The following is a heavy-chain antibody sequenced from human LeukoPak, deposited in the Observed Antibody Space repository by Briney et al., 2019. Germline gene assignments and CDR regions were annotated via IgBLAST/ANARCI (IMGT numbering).Heavy chain of an antibody. CDR2: IKSRTDGGTT. CDR1: GIPFRNAW. J-gene: IGHJ4*02. V-gene: IGHV3-15*01. Sequence: GSLKLSRPGSGIPFRNAWMTWGRQVPGKGVGGVGHIKSRTDGGTTDYAAPVKGRFTISRDDSKNTVYLQMNSLKTEDSAVYFCATEFYSNGYNFWGQGTLVIVSS. D-gene: IGHD5-24*01. CDR3: ATEFYSNGYNF.